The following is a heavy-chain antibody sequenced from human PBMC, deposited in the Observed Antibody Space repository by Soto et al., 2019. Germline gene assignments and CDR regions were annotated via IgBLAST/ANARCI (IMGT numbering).Heavy chain of an antibody. D-gene: IGHD2-21*02. Sequence: ASVKVSCKPSGYTFSSYGISWVRQAPGQGLEWMGWISTNNGNTKYAQQFQGRVFMTTDTSTSTAYMELRSLRSDDSAVYYCARSSYDTAGFNSRWFDSWGQGTLVTVSS. V-gene: IGHV1-18*01. CDR1: GYTFSSYG. J-gene: IGHJ5*01. CDR2: ISTNNGNT. CDR3: ARSSYDTAGFNSRWFDS.